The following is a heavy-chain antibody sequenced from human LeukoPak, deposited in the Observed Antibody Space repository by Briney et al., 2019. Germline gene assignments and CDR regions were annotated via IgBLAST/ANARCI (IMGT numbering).Heavy chain of an antibody. CDR2: IYISGGT. V-gene: IGHV4-61*02. CDR1: GGSIMNGPHY. CDR3: ARWSYGDFDALDV. Sequence: SETLSLTCTVSGGSIMNGPHYWHWIRQPAGKGLEWVGRIYISGGTYYNPSFKSRVTILIDKSKNQFSLDLSSVTAADTAVYYCARWSYGDFDALDVWVQGTMVTVSS. J-gene: IGHJ3*01. D-gene: IGHD4-17*01.